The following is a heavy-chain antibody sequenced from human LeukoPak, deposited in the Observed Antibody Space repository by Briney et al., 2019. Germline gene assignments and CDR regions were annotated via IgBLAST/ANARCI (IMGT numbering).Heavy chain of an antibody. Sequence: SETLSLTCTVSGGSISSSSAYWGWIRQPPGKGLEWIGSIYYSKNTYYNPSLKSRVTISADTSKNQFSLTLGSVSATDTAVYYCVSPRGFSYGYFDYWGQGTLDTVSS. D-gene: IGHD5-18*01. J-gene: IGHJ4*02. CDR1: GGSISSSSAY. CDR3: VSPRGFSYGYFDY. CDR2: IYYSKNT. V-gene: IGHV4-39*01.